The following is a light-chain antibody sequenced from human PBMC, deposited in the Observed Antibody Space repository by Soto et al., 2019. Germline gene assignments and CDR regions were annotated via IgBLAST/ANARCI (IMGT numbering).Light chain of an antibody. Sequence: IVLTQYPGTLSLSPGERATLSCRASQSVSSSYLAWYQQKPGQAPRLLIYGTSSRATGIPDRFSGSGSGTDFTLTITRLEPEDFAVYYCHQYGISPPRTFGQGTKVDI. V-gene: IGKV3-20*01. J-gene: IGKJ1*01. CDR3: HQYGISPPRT. CDR2: GTS. CDR1: QSVSSSY.